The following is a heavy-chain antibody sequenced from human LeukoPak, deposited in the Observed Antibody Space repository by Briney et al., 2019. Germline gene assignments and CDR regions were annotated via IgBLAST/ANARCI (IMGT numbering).Heavy chain of an antibody. V-gene: IGHV3-48*03. CDR2: ISNSGTTI. J-gene: IGHJ4*02. D-gene: IGHD3-10*01. Sequence: GGSLGLSCAASGFTFSSYEMKWVRQAPGKGLEWVSYISNSGTTIYYADSVKGRFTISRDNAKNSLYLQMNSLRAEDTAVYYCAGGYYYGSGRPYYFDYWGQGTLVTVSS. CDR3: AGGYYYGSGRPYYFDY. CDR1: GFTFSSYE.